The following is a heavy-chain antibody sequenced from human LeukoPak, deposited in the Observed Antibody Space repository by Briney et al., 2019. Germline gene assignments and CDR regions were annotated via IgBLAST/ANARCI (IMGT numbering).Heavy chain of an antibody. J-gene: IGHJ6*02. D-gene: IGHD3-9*01. Sequence: ASVKVSCKASGYTFTGYYMHWVRQAPGQGLEWMGWINPNSGGTNYAQKFQGRVTMTRDTSISTAYMDLSRLRSDDTAVYYCARSLKALYFDWSHYGMDVWGQGTTVTVSS. CDR1: GYTFTGYY. CDR3: ARSLKALYFDWSHYGMDV. CDR2: INPNSGGT. V-gene: IGHV1-2*02.